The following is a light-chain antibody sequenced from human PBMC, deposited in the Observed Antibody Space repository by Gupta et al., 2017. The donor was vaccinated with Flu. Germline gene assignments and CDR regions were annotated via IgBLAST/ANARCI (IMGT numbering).Light chain of an antibody. CDR1: RSNIGAGYD. CDR2: GNS. J-gene: IGLJ3*02. Sequence: QSVLTQPPPVSGAPGQRVTISCTGSRSNIGAGYDVPWYQQLPGTAPKLLIYGNSNRPSGVPDRFSGSKSGTSASLAITGLQAEDEADYYCQSYDSSLSGWVFGGGTKLTVL. V-gene: IGLV1-40*01. CDR3: QSYDSSLSGWV.